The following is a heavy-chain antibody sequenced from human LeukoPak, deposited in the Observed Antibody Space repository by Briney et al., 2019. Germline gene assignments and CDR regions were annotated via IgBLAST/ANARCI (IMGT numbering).Heavy chain of an antibody. Sequence: PSQTLSLTCTVSGGSISIGGYYWSWIRQHPGKGLEWIGYIYYCGITYYNPSLKSRVTISVDTSKNQFSLYLSSVTAADTAVYYCARVTSGEFADYWGQGTLVTVSS. CDR2: IYYCGIT. CDR3: ARVTSGEFADY. CDR1: GGSISIGGYY. V-gene: IGHV4-31*03. D-gene: IGHD3-10*01. J-gene: IGHJ4*02.